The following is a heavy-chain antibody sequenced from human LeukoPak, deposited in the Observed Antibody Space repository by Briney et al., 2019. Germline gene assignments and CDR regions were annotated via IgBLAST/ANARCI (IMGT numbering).Heavy chain of an antibody. V-gene: IGHV4-38-2*02. CDR1: GYSISSGYY. CDR3: ARELNTDTALDY. J-gene: IGHJ4*02. Sequence: MPSETLSLTCTVSGYSISSGYYWGWIRQPPGKGLEWIGSIYHSGSTYYNPSLKSRVTISVDTSKKQFSLKLSSANAADTAVYYCARELNTDTALDYWGQGTLVTVSS. CDR2: IYHSGST. D-gene: IGHD5-18*01.